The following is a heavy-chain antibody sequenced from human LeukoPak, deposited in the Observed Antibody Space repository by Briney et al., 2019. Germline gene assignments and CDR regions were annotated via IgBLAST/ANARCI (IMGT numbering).Heavy chain of an antibody. V-gene: IGHV1-18*01. CDR2: ISAYNGNT. Sequence: ASVKVSCKASGYTFTSYGISWVRQAPGQGLEWMGWISAYNGNTNYAQKLQGRVTMTTDTSTSAAYMELRSLRSDDTAVYYCARTVGIAAAGYFDYWGQGTLVTVSS. CDR1: GYTFTSYG. J-gene: IGHJ4*02. D-gene: IGHD6-13*01. CDR3: ARTVGIAAAGYFDY.